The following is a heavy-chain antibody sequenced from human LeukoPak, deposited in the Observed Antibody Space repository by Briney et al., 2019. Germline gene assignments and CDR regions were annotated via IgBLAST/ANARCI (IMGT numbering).Heavy chain of an antibody. Sequence: GALRPSCAASGFTFSDYYMSWIRQAPGKGLEWGSYITSSGTTIYHADSVKGRFTISKDNGKNQLYLQMNSLRAEDKAVYYCGKHRDGYNFDYWGQGTLVTVSS. CDR1: GFTFSDYY. D-gene: IGHD5-24*01. CDR2: ITSSGTTI. V-gene: IGHV3-11*04. CDR3: GKHRDGYNFDY. J-gene: IGHJ4*02.